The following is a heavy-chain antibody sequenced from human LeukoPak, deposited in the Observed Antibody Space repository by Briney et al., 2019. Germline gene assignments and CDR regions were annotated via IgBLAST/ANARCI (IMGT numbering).Heavy chain of an antibody. CDR2: IYSSGST. CDR1: GGSISSYY. Sequence: PSETLSLTCTVSGGSISSYYWSWIRQPAGRGLEWIGRIYSSGSTNYDPSLKSRVTMSVDTSKNQFSLKLSSVTAADTAVYYCARSKTYYDSSGYASDCWGQGTLVTVSS. CDR3: ARSKTYYDSSGYASDC. J-gene: IGHJ4*02. D-gene: IGHD3-22*01. V-gene: IGHV4-4*07.